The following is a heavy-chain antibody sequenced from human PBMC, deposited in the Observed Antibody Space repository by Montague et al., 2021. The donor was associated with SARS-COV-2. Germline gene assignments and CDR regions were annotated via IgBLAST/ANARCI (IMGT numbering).Heavy chain of an antibody. CDR3: ASAFYGDHWAFDV. D-gene: IGHD3-3*02. CDR2: TYYRSWWRS. Sequence: RQSPSTGLEWLGRTYYRSWWRSQYPGSLESRITISGDTSKNQFSLQLNSVTPEDTAVYYCASAFYGDHWAFDVWGQGTMVTVSS. J-gene: IGHJ3*01. V-gene: IGHV6-1*01.